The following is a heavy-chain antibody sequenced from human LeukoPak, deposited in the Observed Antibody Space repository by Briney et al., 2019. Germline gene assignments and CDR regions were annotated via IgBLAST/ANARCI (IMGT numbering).Heavy chain of an antibody. CDR2: TYYRSKWHN. J-gene: IGHJ4*02. V-gene: IGHV6-1*01. CDR1: GDSVSSNSAT. D-gene: IGHD3-22*01. CDR3: ARVLRSSGSPDY. Sequence: SQTLSLTCAISGDSVSSNSATWNWIRQSPSRGLEWLGRTYYRSKWHNNYAVSVKSRITINPDTSKNQFSLKLSSVTAADTAVYYCARVLRSSGSPDYWGQGTLVTVSS.